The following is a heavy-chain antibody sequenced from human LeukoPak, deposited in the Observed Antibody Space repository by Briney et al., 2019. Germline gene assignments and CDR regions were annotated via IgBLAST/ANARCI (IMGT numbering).Heavy chain of an antibody. V-gene: IGHV3-30*02. J-gene: IGHJ4*02. Sequence: GGSLRLSCAASGFTFSSYGMHWVRQAPGKGLEWVAFIRYDGSNKYYADSVKGRFTISRDNSKNTLYLQTNSLRAEDTAVYYCAKEYCSSTSCYVSDWGQGTLVTVSS. CDR2: IRYDGSNK. D-gene: IGHD2-2*01. CDR1: GFTFSSYG. CDR3: AKEYCSSTSCYVSD.